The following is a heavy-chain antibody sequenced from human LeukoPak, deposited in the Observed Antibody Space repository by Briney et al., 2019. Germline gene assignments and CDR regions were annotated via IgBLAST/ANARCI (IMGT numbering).Heavy chain of an antibody. Sequence: SETLSLTCTFTGGSISGTNCDWVWIGHPPVKRLEWIGTIYSSGNTYYNPSLKSRVTISVDTSKNQFSLKLTSVTAADTAVYYCARHVPRIAMASDNWGQGTLVTVSP. CDR1: GGSISGTNCD. V-gene: IGHV4-39*01. CDR2: IYSSGNT. J-gene: IGHJ4*02. CDR3: ARHVPRIAMASDN. D-gene: IGHD3-10*01.